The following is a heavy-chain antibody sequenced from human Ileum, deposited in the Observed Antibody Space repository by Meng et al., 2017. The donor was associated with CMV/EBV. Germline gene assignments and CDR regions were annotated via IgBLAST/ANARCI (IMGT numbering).Heavy chain of an antibody. D-gene: IGHD2-15*01. CDR1: GFTFNTYA. V-gene: IGHV3-23*01. CDR2: ISGNGGVT. Sequence: GGSLRPSFAASGFTFNTYAMTWVRQAPGRGLESASIISGNGGVTYYADSVKGRFTISRDNSKNTVYLQMNSLRAEDTAVYYCAKDLRDIVVLVGARVHWGQGTLVTVSS. CDR3: AKDLRDIVVLVGARVH. J-gene: IGHJ4*02.